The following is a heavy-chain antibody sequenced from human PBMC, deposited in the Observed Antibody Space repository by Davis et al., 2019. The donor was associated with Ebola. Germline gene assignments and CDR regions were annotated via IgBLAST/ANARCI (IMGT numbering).Heavy chain of an antibody. Sequence: PGGSLRLSCAASGFTFSGSSMNWVRRAPGKGLEWVSAISDSGGSTYYADSVKGRFTISRDNSKNTLYLQMNSLRAEDTAVYYCAKVLGSDWYFDLWGRGTLVTVSS. V-gene: IGHV3-23*01. CDR2: ISDSGGST. CDR3: AKVLGSDWYFDL. J-gene: IGHJ2*01. D-gene: IGHD3-10*01. CDR1: GFTFSGSS.